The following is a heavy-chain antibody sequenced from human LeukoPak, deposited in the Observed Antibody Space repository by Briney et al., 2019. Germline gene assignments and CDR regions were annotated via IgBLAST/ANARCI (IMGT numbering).Heavy chain of an antibody. V-gene: IGHV3-30-3*01. CDR3: ARAKYCSSTSCYFHRKFNWFDP. CDR2: ISYDGSNK. J-gene: IGHJ5*02. CDR1: GFTFSSYA. Sequence: PGRSLRLSCAASGFTFSSYAMHWVRQAPGKGLEWVAVISYDGSNKYYADSVKGRFTISRDNSKNTLYLQMNSLRAEDTAVYYCARAKYCSSTSCYFHRKFNWFDPWGQGTLVTVSS. D-gene: IGHD2-2*01.